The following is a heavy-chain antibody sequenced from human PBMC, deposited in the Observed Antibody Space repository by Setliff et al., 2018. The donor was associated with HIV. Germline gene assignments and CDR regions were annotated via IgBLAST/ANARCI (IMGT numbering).Heavy chain of an antibody. CDR1: GYTFTTYS. CDR3: ARGALLAAFDFDH. Sequence: ASVKVSCKASGYTFTTYSLHWVRQAPGQSLEWMGWINVGNGDTKYSRELQGRIIITRDTSVNTAYMELSSLRFDDTAVYFCARGALLAAFDFDHWGHGILVTVSS. CDR2: INVGNGDT. V-gene: IGHV1-3*01. J-gene: IGHJ4*01. D-gene: IGHD3-10*01.